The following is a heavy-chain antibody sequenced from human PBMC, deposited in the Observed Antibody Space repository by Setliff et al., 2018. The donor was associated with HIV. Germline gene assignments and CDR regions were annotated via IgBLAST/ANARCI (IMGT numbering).Heavy chain of an antibody. J-gene: IGHJ4*02. CDR1: GFTFSRFW. CDR2: IKHHGGVK. CDR3: AREISFDLVPDSYVNSGFEYFDY. Sequence: PGGSLRLSCAASGFTFSRFWMSWVRQAPGRGLEWVASIKHHGGVKHYVESVEGRFTISRDNAKKSLYLQMNSLRAEDTAVYYCAREISFDLVPDSYVNSGFEYFDYWGQGALVTVSS. V-gene: IGHV3-7*01. D-gene: IGHD3-10*02.